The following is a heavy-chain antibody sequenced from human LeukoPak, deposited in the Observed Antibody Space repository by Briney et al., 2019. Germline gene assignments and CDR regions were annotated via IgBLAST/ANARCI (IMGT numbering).Heavy chain of an antibody. CDR2: IFYNGKT. D-gene: IGHD6-25*01. J-gene: IGHJ5*02. CDR3: ARRSGRTPNYFDP. CDR1: GGSVSSTDYY. V-gene: IGHV4-39*01. Sequence: SETLSLTCTVSGGSVSSTDYYWAWIRQPPGKGLEWIGAIFYNGKTFYNPSLENRVTMSVDSSKNQLSLKLTSVTAADTAVYYCARRSGRTPNYFDPWGQGTLVTVSS.